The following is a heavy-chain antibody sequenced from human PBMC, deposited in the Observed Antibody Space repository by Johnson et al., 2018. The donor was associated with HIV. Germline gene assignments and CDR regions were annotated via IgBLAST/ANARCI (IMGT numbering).Heavy chain of an antibody. CDR3: AKDEGGSYSQDAFDI. J-gene: IGHJ3*02. Sequence: VQLVESGGGLVQPGRSLRLSCAASGFTFDDYAMHWVRQAPGKGLEWVSGISWNSASIGYADSVKGRFTISRDNAKNSLYLQMNSLRAEDTALYYCAKDEGGSYSQDAFDIWGQGTMVTVSS. V-gene: IGHV3-9*01. D-gene: IGHD1-26*01. CDR2: ISWNSASI. CDR1: GFTFDDYA.